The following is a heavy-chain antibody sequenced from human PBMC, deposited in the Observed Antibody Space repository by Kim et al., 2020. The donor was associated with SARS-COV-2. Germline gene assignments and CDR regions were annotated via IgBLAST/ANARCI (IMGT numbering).Heavy chain of an antibody. CDR2: TSYDGSNK. V-gene: IGHV3-30*04. J-gene: IGHJ6*02. D-gene: IGHD2-2*01. Sequence: GGSLRLSCAASGFTFSSYAMHWVRQAPGKGLEWVAVTSYDGSNKYYADSVKGRFTISRDNSKNTLYLQMNSLRAEDTAVYYCARTHCSSTSCFYYYYGMDVWGQGTTVTVSS. CDR1: GFTFSSYA. CDR3: ARTHCSSTSCFYYYYGMDV.